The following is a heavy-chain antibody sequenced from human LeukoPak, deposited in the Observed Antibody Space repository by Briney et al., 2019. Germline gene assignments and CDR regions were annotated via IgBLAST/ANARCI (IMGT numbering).Heavy chain of an antibody. D-gene: IGHD4-17*01. Sequence: SETLSLTCTVSGGAISSSSYYWGWLRQPPGKGLEWIGSIYYSGTTHYNPSLRSRVTISVDTPKNQFSLRLSSVTAADRAVYYCARHSPSVTSIDYWGHGTLVTDSS. V-gene: IGHV4-39*01. CDR2: IYYSGTT. CDR3: ARHSPSVTSIDY. CDR1: GGAISSSSYY. J-gene: IGHJ4*01.